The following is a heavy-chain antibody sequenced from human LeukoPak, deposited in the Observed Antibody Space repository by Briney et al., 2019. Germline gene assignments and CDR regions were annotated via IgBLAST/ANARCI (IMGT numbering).Heavy chain of an antibody. CDR1: GFTFSSYS. Sequence: GGSLRLSCAASGFTFSSYSMNWVRQAPGKGLEWVSSISSSSSYIYYADPVKGRFTISRDNAKNSLYLQMNSLRAEDTAVYYCARDPGPYYDILTGAFDIWGQGTMVTVSS. V-gene: IGHV3-21*01. CDR3: ARDPGPYYDILTGAFDI. D-gene: IGHD3-9*01. J-gene: IGHJ3*02. CDR2: ISSSSSYI.